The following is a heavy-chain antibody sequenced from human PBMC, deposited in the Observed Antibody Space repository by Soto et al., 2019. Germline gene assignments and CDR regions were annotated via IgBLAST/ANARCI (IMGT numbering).Heavy chain of an antibody. CDR2: IYYSGST. J-gene: IGHJ4*02. V-gene: IGHV4-59*01. D-gene: IGHD3-10*01. CDR3: GRNQVGGDY. CDR1: GGSISSYY. Sequence: PSETLSLTCTVSGGSISSYYWSWIRQPPGKGLEWIGYIYYSGSTNYNPSLKSRVTISVDTSKNQFSLKLSSVTAADTAVYYCGRNQVGGDYWGQGTLVTVPS.